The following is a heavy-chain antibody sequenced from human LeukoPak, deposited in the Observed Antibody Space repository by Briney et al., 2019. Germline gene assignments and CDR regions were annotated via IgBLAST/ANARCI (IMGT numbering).Heavy chain of an antibody. CDR1: GFTFSDYY. CDR3: AKDRVGSSWHPKYYYGMDV. CDR2: ISGSGGST. J-gene: IGHJ6*02. D-gene: IGHD6-13*01. Sequence: GGSLRLSCAASGFTFSDYYMDWVRRAPGKGLEWVSAISGSGGSTYYADSVKGRFTISRDNSKNTLYLQMNSLRAEDTAVYYCAKDRVGSSWHPKYYYGMDVWGQGTTVTVSS. V-gene: IGHV3-23*01.